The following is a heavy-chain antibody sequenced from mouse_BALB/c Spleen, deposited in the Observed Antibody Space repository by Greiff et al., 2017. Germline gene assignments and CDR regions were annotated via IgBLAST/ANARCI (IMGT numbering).Heavy chain of an antibody. CDR1: GFTFSSFG. CDR2: ISSGSSTI. J-gene: IGHJ2*01. Sequence: EVKLVESGGGLVQPGGSRKLSCAASGFTFSSFGMHWVRQAPEKGLEWVAYISSGSSTIYYADTVKGRFTISRDNHKNTLFLQMTRLRSEDTAMYYCARVYYGNYLDYGGEGTTLTVSA. D-gene: IGHD2-1*01. CDR3: ARVYYGNYLDY. V-gene: IGHV5-17*02.